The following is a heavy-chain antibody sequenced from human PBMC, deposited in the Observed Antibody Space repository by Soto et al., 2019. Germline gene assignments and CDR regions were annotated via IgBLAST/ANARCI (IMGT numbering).Heavy chain of an antibody. CDR2: IYHSGTT. CDR3: AIPGAGDFDY. Sequence: QVQLQESGPGLVEPSGTLSLTCAVSGASISNTNWWSWVRQPPGKGLEWIGEIYHSGTTNCDPSLKSRVTISVDKSKNQFSLKLSSVNAADTAGYYCAIPGAGDFDYWGQGTLVTVSS. D-gene: IGHD1-26*01. J-gene: IGHJ4*02. CDR1: GASISNTNW. V-gene: IGHV4-4*02.